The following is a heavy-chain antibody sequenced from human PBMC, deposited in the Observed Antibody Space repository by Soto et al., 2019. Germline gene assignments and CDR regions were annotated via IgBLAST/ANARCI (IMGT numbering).Heavy chain of an antibody. V-gene: IGHV3-74*01. CDR1: EFTFSRYW. J-gene: IGHJ5*02. CDR3: AKGCTGVSCHDRRFDP. D-gene: IGHD2-2*01. Sequence: WRSMRLSWAAAEFTFSRYWMRWVRQTPGKGLVWVSAISSDGSSTNYADSVKGRFTISRDNSKSTLFLQMNSLRGEDSAIYYCAKGCTGVSCHDRRFDPWGQGTQVTVSS. CDR2: ISSDGSST.